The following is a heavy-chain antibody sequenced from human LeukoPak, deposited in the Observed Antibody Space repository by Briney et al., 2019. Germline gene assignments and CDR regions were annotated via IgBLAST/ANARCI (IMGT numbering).Heavy chain of an antibody. D-gene: IGHD1-26*01. Sequence: GGSLRLSCVVSGFMFSSNTMTWVRQAPGKGLEWVANIKEDGREKHYVDSAKGRSTISRDNAKNSLYLQMNSLRAEDTAVYYCATGGRRYYADWGQGTLVTVSS. CDR2: IKEDGREK. CDR1: GFMFSSNT. J-gene: IGHJ4*02. CDR3: ATGGRRYYAD. V-gene: IGHV3-7*01.